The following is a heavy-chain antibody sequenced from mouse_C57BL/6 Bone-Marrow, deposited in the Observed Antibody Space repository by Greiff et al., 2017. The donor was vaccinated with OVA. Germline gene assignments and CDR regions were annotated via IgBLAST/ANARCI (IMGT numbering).Heavy chain of an antibody. V-gene: IGHV7-3*01. CDR1: GFTFTDYY. J-gene: IGHJ4*01. CDR2: IRNKANGYTT. D-gene: IGHD1-1*01. CDR3: ARSLIRGAMDY. Sequence: DVMLVESGGGLVQPGGSLSLSCAASGFTFTDYYMSWVRQPPGKALEWLGFIRNKANGYTTEYSASVKGRFTISRDNSQSILYLQMNALRAEDSATYYCARSLIRGAMDYWGQGTSVTVSS.